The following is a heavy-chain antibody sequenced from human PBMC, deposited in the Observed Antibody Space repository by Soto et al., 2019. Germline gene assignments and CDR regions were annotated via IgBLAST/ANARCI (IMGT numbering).Heavy chain of an antibody. CDR1: GGSLSNIT. CDR2: VNPLLGTA. V-gene: IGHV1-69*08. CDR3: ARLPLDS. J-gene: IGHJ4*02. Sequence: QVQLVQSGAEVKKPGSLVRVSCKISGGSLSNITVSWVRQAPGLGLEWMGRVNPLLGTANYAQKFQGRVTLSADRSTNTAYMDMTSLTSDDTAMYYCARLPLDSWGQGTLVTVSS.